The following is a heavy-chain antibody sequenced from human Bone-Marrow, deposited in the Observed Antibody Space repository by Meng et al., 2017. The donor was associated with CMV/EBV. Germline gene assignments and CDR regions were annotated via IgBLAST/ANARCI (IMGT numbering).Heavy chain of an antibody. J-gene: IGHJ2*01. Sequence: GESLKISCAASGFTFSSYAMSWVRQAPGKGLEWVSAISGSGGNTYYADSVKGRFTISRDNSKNTLYLQMNSLRAEDTAVYYCAKREVKQAYWYFDLWGRGTLVTVYS. CDR2: ISGSGGNT. D-gene: IGHD6-6*01. V-gene: IGHV3-23*01. CDR3: AKREVKQAYWYFDL. CDR1: GFTFSSYA.